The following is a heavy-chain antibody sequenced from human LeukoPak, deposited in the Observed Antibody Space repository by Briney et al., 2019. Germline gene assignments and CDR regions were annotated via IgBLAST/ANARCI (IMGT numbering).Heavy chain of an antibody. D-gene: IGHD3-10*01. CDR1: GYSISSGYY. CDR3: ARGITMVRGVIITGVWFDP. Sequence: SETLSLTCTVSGYSISSGYYWGWIRQPPGKGLEWIGSIYHSGSTYYNPSLKSRVTISVDTSKNQFSLKLSSVTAADTAVYYCARGITMVRGVIITGVWFDPWGQGTLVTVSS. CDR2: IYHSGST. J-gene: IGHJ5*02. V-gene: IGHV4-38-2*02.